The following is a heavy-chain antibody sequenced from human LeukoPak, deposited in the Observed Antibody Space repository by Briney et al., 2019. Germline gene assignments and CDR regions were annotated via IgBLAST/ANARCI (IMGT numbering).Heavy chain of an antibody. CDR2: ISYDGSNK. J-gene: IGHJ4*02. Sequence: PGRSLRLSCAASGFTFSSYAMHWVRQAPGKGLEWVAVISYDGSNKYYADSVKGRFTISRDNSKNTLYLQMNSLRAEDTAVYYCAREGDIVLMVYAIPTYFDYWGQGTLVTVSS. CDR3: AREGDIVLMVYAIPTYFDY. D-gene: IGHD2-8*01. V-gene: IGHV3-30-3*01. CDR1: GFTFSSYA.